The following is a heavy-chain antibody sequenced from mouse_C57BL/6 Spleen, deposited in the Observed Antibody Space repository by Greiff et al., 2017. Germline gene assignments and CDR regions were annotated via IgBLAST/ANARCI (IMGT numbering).Heavy chain of an antibody. J-gene: IGHJ2*01. Sequence: VHLVESGPGLVAPSQSLSITCTVSGFSLTSYAISWVRQPPGKGLEWLGVIWTGGGTNYNSALKSRLSISKDNSKSQVFLKMNSLQTDDTARYYCARYDNYDPLYSFDYWGQGTTLTVSS. V-gene: IGHV2-9-1*01. CDR2: IWTGGGT. CDR3: ARYDNYDPLYSFDY. D-gene: IGHD2-1*01. CDR1: GFSLTSYA.